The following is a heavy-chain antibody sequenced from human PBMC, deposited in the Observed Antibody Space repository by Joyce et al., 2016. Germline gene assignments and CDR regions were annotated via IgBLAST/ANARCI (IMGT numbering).Heavy chain of an antibody. CDR3: ARERGGGMSAFDI. J-gene: IGHJ3*02. CDR1: GFTFSAYE. CDR2: IGTAGDP. Sequence: LTCAASGFTFSAYEIHWVRQTTGKGLEWVSAIGTAGDPYYAGSVKSRFTISRENAKSSLFLQMNSLRAEDTAVYYCARERGGGMSAFDIWGQGTMVTVSS. V-gene: IGHV3-13*05. D-gene: IGHD3-16*01.